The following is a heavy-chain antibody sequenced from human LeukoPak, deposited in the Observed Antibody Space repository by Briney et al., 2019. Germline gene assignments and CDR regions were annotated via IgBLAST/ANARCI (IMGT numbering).Heavy chain of an antibody. CDR3: ARGRGAMPLGY. J-gene: IGHJ4*02. Sequence: PSETLSLTCTVSGGSISSGGYYWSWIRQHPGTGLEWIGYIYYSGSAYYNPSLKSRVTISADTSKNQFSLKLSSVTAADTAVYYCARGRGAMPLGYWGQGTLVTVSS. D-gene: IGHD2-2*01. CDR1: GGSISSGGYY. CDR2: IYYSGSA. V-gene: IGHV4-30-4*08.